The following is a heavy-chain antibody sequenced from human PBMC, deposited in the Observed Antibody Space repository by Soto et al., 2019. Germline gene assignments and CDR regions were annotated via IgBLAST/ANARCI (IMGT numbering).Heavy chain of an antibody. Sequence: SEPLSLTCAVYGGSFSGYYWSWIRQPPGKGLEWIGEINYSGSTNYNPSLKSRVTISVDTSKNQFSLKLSSVTAADTAVYYCARRPVGGIAARKYYYGMDVWGQGTTVTVSS. CDR1: GGSFSGYY. D-gene: IGHD6-6*01. V-gene: IGHV4-34*01. CDR3: ARRPVGGIAARKYYYGMDV. J-gene: IGHJ6*02. CDR2: INYSGST.